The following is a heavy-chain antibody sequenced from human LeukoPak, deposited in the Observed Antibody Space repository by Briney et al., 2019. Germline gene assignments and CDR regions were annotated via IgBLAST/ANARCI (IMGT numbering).Heavy chain of an antibody. D-gene: IGHD3-9*01. CDR3: ARGLFLTGYYLGNYFDY. V-gene: IGHV4-34*01. J-gene: IGHJ4*02. CDR1: GGSFSGYY. CDR2: INHSGST. Sequence: SETLSLTCAVYGGSFSGYYWGWIRQPPGKGLEWIGEINHSGSTNYNPSLKSRVTISVDTSKNQFSLKLSSVTAADTAVYYCARGLFLTGYYLGNYFDYWGQGTLVTVSS.